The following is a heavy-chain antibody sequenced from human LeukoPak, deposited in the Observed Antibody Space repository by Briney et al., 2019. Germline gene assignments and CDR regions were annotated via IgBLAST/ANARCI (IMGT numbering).Heavy chain of an antibody. CDR1: GFTFSSYW. CDR3: ARDYYGSGSHDF. CDR2: INQDGSAK. Sequence: GGSLRLSCAASGFTFSSYWMTWVRQAPGKGLEWVANINQDGSAKHYVGSVQGRFTISRDNAKTSLYLQMNSLRAEDTALYYCARDYYGSGSHDFWGQGTLVTVSS. J-gene: IGHJ4*02. D-gene: IGHD3-10*01. V-gene: IGHV3-7*04.